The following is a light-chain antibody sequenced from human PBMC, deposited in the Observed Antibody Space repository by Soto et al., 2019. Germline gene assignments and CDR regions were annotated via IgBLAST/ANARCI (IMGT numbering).Light chain of an antibody. CDR2: DVN. V-gene: IGLV2-14*01. J-gene: IGLJ1*01. CDR1: SSDIGGYNY. CDR3: GSYTSSSTNV. Sequence: LTQPASVSGSPGQSITISCTGTSSDIGGYNYVSWYQQHPGKAPKLMIYDVNNRPSGVSDRFSASKSGNTASLTISGLQAEDEADYYCGSYTSSSTNVFGTGTKVTGL.